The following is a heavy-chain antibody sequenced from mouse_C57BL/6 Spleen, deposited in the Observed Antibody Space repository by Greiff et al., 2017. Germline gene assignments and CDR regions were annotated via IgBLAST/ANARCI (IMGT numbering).Heavy chain of an antibody. CDR3: ASTTVVEGFAY. CDR1: GYTFTGYW. CDR2: ILPGSGST. D-gene: IGHD1-1*01. J-gene: IGHJ3*01. V-gene: IGHV1-9*01. Sequence: QVQLQQSGAELMKPGASVKLSCKATGYTFTGYWIEWVKQRPGHGLEWIGEILPGSGSTNYNEKFKGKATLTVDKSSSTAYMQLSSLTSEDSAVYYCASTTVVEGFAYWGQGTLVTVSA.